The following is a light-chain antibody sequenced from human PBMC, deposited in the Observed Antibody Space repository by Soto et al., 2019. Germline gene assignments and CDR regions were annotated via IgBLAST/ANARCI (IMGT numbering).Light chain of an antibody. Sequence: QSVLTQPPSESGTPGQRVTISCSGSTFNIENNYIYWYQHLPGTAPKLLIYRNNQRPSGVPDRFSGSKSGNTASLTISGLQAADEADYYCSLYTSENTYVFGTGTKLTVL. J-gene: IGLJ1*01. CDR3: SLYTSENTYV. V-gene: IGLV1-47*01. CDR2: RNN. CDR1: TFNIENNY.